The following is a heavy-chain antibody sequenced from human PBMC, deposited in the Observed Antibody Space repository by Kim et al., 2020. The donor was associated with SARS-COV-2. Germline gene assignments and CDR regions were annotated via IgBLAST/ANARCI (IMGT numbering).Heavy chain of an antibody. D-gene: IGHD3-10*01. J-gene: IGHJ4*02. CDR2: ISSSSSTI. CDR1: GFTFSSYS. Sequence: GGSLRLSCAASGFTFSSYSMNWVRQAPGKGLEWVSYISSSSSTIYYADSVKGRFTISRDNAKNSLYLQMNSLRDEDTAVYYCARDPRFTMVRGVTDYWGQGTLVTVSS. CDR3: ARDPRFTMVRGVTDY. V-gene: IGHV3-48*02.